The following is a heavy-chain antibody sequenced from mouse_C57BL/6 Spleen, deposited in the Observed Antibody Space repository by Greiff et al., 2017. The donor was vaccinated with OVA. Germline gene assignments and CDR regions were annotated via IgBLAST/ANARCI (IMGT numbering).Heavy chain of an antibody. CDR3: ARRVITTVADWYFDV. V-gene: IGHV1-66*01. CDR2: IYPGSGNT. CDR1: GYSFTSYY. J-gene: IGHJ1*03. Sequence: VQLQQSGPELVKPGASVKISCKASGYSFTSYYIHWVKQRPGQGLEWIGWIYPGSGNTKYNEKFKGKATLTADTSSSTAYMQLSSLTSEDSAVYYCARRVITTVADWYFDVWGTGTTVTVSS. D-gene: IGHD1-1*01.